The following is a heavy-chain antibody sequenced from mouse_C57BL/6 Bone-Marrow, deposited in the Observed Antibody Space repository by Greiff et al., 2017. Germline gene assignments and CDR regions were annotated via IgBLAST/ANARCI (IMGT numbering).Heavy chain of an antibody. V-gene: IGHV1-55*01. J-gene: IGHJ3*01. D-gene: IGHD1-1*01. Sequence: QVQLQQPGAELVKPGASVKMSCKASGYTFTSYWITWVKQRPGQGLEWIGDIYPGSGSTNYNEKFKSKATLTVDTSASTAYMQLSTLTSEDSAVYYCARVYGSSFAYWGQGTLVTVSA. CDR2: IYPGSGST. CDR1: GYTFTSYW. CDR3: ARVYGSSFAY.